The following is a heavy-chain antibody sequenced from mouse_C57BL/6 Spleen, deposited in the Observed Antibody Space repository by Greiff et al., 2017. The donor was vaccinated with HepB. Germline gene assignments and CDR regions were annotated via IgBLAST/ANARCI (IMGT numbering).Heavy chain of an antibody. Sequence: VQLQQSGAELVRPGASVKLSCTASGFNIKDDYMHWVKQRPEQGLEWIGWIDPENGDTEYASKFQGKATITADTSSNTAYLQLSSLTSEDTAVYYCTRRYSKYFDYWGQGTTLTVSA. D-gene: IGHD2-5*01. CDR1: GFNIKDDY. CDR2: IDPENGDT. CDR3: TRRYSKYFDY. J-gene: IGHJ2*01. V-gene: IGHV14-4*01.